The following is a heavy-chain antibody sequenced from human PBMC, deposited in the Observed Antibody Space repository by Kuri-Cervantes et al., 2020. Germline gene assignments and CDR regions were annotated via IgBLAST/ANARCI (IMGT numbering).Heavy chain of an antibody. CDR2: INPNSGGT. D-gene: IGHD1-26*01. CDR1: GYTFTGYY. V-gene: IGHV1-2*02. CDR3: AREWRGGSRSFGCSAFDI. J-gene: IGHJ3*02. Sequence: ASVKVSCKASGYTFTGYYIHWVRQAPGQGLEWMGCINPNSGGTKYAQKFQGRVTMTRDTSITTPYMELSRLRSDDTAVYYCAREWRGGSRSFGCSAFDIWGQGTMVTVSS.